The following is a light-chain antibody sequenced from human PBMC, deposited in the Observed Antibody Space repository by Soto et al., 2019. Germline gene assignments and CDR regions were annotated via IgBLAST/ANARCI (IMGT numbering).Light chain of an antibody. V-gene: IGKV3-15*01. CDR3: QQYGRSPWT. CDR1: QSVSSS. J-gene: IGKJ1*01. Sequence: EIVMTHSPATLSVSPGEIATLSCRASQSVSSSLAWYQQKPGQAPRLLIYGTSTRATGIPARFSGSGSGTEFTLTISRLEPEDFAVYYCQQYGRSPWTFGQGTKVDIK. CDR2: GTS.